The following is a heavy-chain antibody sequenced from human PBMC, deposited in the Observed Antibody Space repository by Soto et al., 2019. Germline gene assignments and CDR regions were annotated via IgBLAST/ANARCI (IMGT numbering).Heavy chain of an antibody. CDR1: GYTFTGYY. CDR2: INPNSGGT. V-gene: IGHV1-2*04. CDR3: ARDFGVVTLYGMDV. D-gene: IGHD3-3*01. J-gene: IGHJ6*02. Sequence: ASVKVSCKASGYTFTGYYMHWVRQAPGQGLEWMGWINPNSGGTNYAQKFQGWVTMTRDTSISTAYMELSRLRSDDTAVYYCARDFGVVTLYGMDVWGQGTTVTAP.